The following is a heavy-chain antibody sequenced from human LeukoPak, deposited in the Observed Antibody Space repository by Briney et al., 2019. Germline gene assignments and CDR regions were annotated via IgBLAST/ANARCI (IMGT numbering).Heavy chain of an antibody. CDR1: GFAFENYA. Sequence: GSLRLSCAASGFAFENYAMHWVRQPPGKGLEWIGYIYYSGSTNYNPSLKSRVTISVDTSKNQFSLKLSSVTAADTAVYYCARDIGVEMATPTRYYYYYMDVWGKGTTVTISS. D-gene: IGHD5-24*01. CDR3: ARDIGVEMATPTRYYYYYMDV. J-gene: IGHJ6*03. V-gene: IGHV4-59*01. CDR2: IYYSGST.